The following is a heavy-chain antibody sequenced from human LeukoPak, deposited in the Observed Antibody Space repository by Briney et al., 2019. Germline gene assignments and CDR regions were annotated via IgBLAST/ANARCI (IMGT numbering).Heavy chain of an antibody. CDR2: IYTSGST. CDR3: ARAGIPYYFDY. Sequence: SQTLSLTCTVSGGSISSGSYYWSWIRQPAGKGLEWIGRIYTSGSTNYNPSLKSRVTISVDTSKNQFSLKLSSVTAADTAAYYCARAGIPYYFDYWGQGTLVTVSS. V-gene: IGHV4-61*02. D-gene: IGHD5-18*01. CDR1: GGSISSGSYY. J-gene: IGHJ4*02.